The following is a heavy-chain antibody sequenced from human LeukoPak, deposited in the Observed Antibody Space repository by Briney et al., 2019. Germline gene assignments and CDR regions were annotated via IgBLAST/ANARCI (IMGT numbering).Heavy chain of an antibody. CDR1: GGSISSSSYY. Sequence: SETLSLTCTVSGGSISSSSYYWGWIRQPPGKGLEWIGSIYYSGSTYYNPSLKSRVTMSVDTSKNQFSLKLSSVTAADTAVYYCARDTYYYDSSGYYPNWFDPWGQGTLVTVSS. CDR3: ARDTYYYDSSGYYPNWFDP. CDR2: IYYSGST. D-gene: IGHD3-22*01. J-gene: IGHJ5*02. V-gene: IGHV4-39*07.